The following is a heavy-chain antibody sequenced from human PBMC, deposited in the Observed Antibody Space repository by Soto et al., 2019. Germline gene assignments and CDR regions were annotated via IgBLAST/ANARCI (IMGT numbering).Heavy chain of an antibody. CDR2: ISAYNGNT. CDR3: ARDRTRRYCSSTSCYGGLGY. V-gene: IGHV1-18*01. D-gene: IGHD2-2*01. J-gene: IGHJ4*02. CDR1: GYTFTSYG. Sequence: QVQLVQSGAEVKKPGASVKVSCKASGYTFTSYGISWVRQAPGQGLEWMGWISAYNGNTNYAQKLQGRVTMTTDTSTSTAYTELRSLRSDDTAVYYCARDRTRRYCSSTSCYGGLGYWGQGTLVTVSS.